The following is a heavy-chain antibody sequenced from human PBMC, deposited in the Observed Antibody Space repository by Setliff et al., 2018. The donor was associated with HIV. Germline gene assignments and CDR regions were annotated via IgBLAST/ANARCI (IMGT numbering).Heavy chain of an antibody. Sequence: PSETLSLTCTVSGGSISSSSYSWGWIRQPPGKGLEWIGNPYYSGSTYYNPSLKSRVTTSVDPSKSQFSLKLTSVTAADTAVYYCARASIIGVAFDFWGQGTLVTVSS. V-gene: IGHV4-39*07. D-gene: IGHD3-3*01. CDR2: PYYSGST. CDR1: GGSISSSSYS. J-gene: IGHJ4*02. CDR3: ARASIIGVAFDF.